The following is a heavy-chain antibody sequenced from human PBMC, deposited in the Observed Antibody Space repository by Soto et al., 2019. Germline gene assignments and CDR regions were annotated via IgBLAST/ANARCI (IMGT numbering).Heavy chain of an antibody. D-gene: IGHD2-21*01. Sequence: EVQLLESGGDLVQPGGSLRLSCAASGFTFSSFAMSWVLQAPGKGLEWVSRVFGHGGGPDYADSVKGRFTISRDNSKNPLFLQMSSLRVDDTAIYYCAKMRGMEVWDYSLDYWGQGTLVTVSS. J-gene: IGHJ4*02. CDR3: AKMRGMEVWDYSLDY. CDR1: GFTFSSFA. CDR2: VFGHGGGP. V-gene: IGHV3-23*01.